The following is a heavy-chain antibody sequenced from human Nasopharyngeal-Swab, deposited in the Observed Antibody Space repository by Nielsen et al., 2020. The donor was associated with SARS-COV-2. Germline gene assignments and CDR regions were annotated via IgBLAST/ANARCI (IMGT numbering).Heavy chain of an antibody. J-gene: IGHJ6*02. V-gene: IGHV4-34*01. D-gene: IGHD5-24*01. CDR2: INHNERT. Sequence: SKTLSLTCSVSGGSFNGFYWNWIRQPPGKGLEWIGEINHNERTNYNPSLKSRVTMSVDTSTNQVSLKLNSLTATDTAVYYCARAGRVGDAYTGLDVWGQGTTVTVSS. CDR3: ARAGRVGDAYTGLDV. CDR1: GGSFNGFY.